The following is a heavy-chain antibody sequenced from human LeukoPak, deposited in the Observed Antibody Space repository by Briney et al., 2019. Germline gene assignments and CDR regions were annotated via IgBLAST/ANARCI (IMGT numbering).Heavy chain of an antibody. J-gene: IGHJ4*02. CDR3: AKARSAIDY. CDR1: GFTFSSYG. CDR2: IRYDGSHK. V-gene: IGHV3-30*02. Sequence: GGSLRLSCAASGFTFSSYGMHWVRQAPGKGLEWVAFIRYDGSHKYYADSVKGRFTISRDNSKNTLYLQMNSLRAEDTAVYYCAKARSAIDYWGQGTLVTVSS.